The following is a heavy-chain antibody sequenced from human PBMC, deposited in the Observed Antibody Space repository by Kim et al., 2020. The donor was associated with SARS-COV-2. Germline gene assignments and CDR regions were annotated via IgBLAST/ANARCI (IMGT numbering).Heavy chain of an antibody. Sequence: ASVKVSCKASGYTFTGYYMHWVRQAPGQGLEWMGWINPNSGGTNYAQKFQGWVTMTRDTSISTAYMELSRLRSDDTAVYYCARDFSVATSTYYYYGMDVWGQGTTVTVSS. CDR3: ARDFSVATSTYYYYGMDV. J-gene: IGHJ6*02. D-gene: IGHD5-12*01. CDR1: GYTFTGYY. CDR2: INPNSGGT. V-gene: IGHV1-2*04.